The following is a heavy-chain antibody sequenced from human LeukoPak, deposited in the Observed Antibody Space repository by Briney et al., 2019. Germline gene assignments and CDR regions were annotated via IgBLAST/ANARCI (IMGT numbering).Heavy chain of an antibody. J-gene: IGHJ4*02. CDR2: FDPEDGET. CDR3: ATDFIAPYYFGY. Sequence: ASVKVSCKASGYTFTGYYMHWVRQAPGKGLEWMGGFDPEDGETIYAQKFQGRVTMTEDTSTDTAYMELSSLRSEDTAVYYCATDFIAPYYFGYWGQGTLVTVSS. CDR1: GYTFTGYY. V-gene: IGHV1-24*01. D-gene: IGHD6-13*01.